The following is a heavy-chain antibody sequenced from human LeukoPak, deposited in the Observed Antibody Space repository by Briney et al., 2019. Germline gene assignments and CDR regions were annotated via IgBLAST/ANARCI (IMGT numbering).Heavy chain of an antibody. Sequence: PGGSLRLSCAASGFTFSSYAMHWVRQAPGKGLEWLAVISFDGSNKFSANSVKGRFTISRDNSKNTLYLHMISLRAEDTALYYCAKSSGWLDSWGQGTPVTVSA. V-gene: IGHV3-30-3*02. CDR2: ISFDGSNK. CDR3: AKSSGWLDS. CDR1: GFTFSSYA. D-gene: IGHD6-19*01. J-gene: IGHJ5*01.